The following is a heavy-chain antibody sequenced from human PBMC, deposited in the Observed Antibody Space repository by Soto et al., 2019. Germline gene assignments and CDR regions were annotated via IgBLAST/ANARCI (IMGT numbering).Heavy chain of an antibody. J-gene: IGHJ4*02. V-gene: IGHV4-4*07. CDR3: ARGYSYGPESNLDY. Sequence: SETLSLTCTVSGGSISSYYWSWIRQPAGKGLEWFGRIYTSGSTNYNPSLKSRVTMSVDTSKNQFSLKLSSVTAADTAVYYCARGYSYGPESNLDYWGQGTLVTVSS. D-gene: IGHD5-18*01. CDR1: GGSISSYY. CDR2: IYTSGST.